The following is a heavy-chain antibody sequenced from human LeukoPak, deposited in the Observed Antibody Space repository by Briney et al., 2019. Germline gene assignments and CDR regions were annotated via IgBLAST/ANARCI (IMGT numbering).Heavy chain of an antibody. CDR2: ISACNGNT. Sequence: GSVKVSCKASGGTFSSYAISWVRQAPGQGLEWMGWISACNGNTNYAQKLQGRVTMTTDTSTSTAYMELRSLRSDDTAVYYCARDAPTYYYDSSGYLVGDYWGQGTLVTVSS. J-gene: IGHJ4*02. CDR3: ARDAPTYYYDSSGYLVGDY. V-gene: IGHV1-18*01. D-gene: IGHD3-22*01. CDR1: GGTFSSYA.